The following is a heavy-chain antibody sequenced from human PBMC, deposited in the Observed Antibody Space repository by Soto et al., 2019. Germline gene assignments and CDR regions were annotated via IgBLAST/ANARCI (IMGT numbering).Heavy chain of an antibody. CDR1: GFTFSSYG. Sequence: QVQLVESGGGVVQPGRSLRLSCAASGFTFSSYGMHWVRQAPGKGLEWVAVISYDGSNKYYADSVKGRFTISRDNSKNTLYLLMNSLRAEDTAVYYCAKDAYYDYIWGSYRYTTNFDYWGQGTLVTVSS. D-gene: IGHD3-16*02. CDR2: ISYDGSNK. J-gene: IGHJ4*02. V-gene: IGHV3-30*18. CDR3: AKDAYYDYIWGSYRYTTNFDY.